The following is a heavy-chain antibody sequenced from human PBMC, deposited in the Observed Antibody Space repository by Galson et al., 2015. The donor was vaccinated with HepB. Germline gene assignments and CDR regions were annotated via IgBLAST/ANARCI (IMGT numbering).Heavy chain of an antibody. Sequence: ETLSLTCTVSGGSISSYYWSWIRQPPGKGLEWIGYIYYSGSTNYNPSLKSRVTISVDTSKNQFSLKLSSVTAADTAVYYCARGGIAAAESYYYYMDVWGKGTTVTVSS. D-gene: IGHD6-13*01. J-gene: IGHJ6*03. CDR1: GGSISSYY. CDR2: IYYSGST. CDR3: ARGGIAAAESYYYYMDV. V-gene: IGHV4-59*01.